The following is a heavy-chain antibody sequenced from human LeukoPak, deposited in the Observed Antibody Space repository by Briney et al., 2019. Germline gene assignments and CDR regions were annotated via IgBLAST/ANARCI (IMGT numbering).Heavy chain of an antibody. J-gene: IGHJ4*02. V-gene: IGHV4-38-2*01. CDR2: IYHSGST. CDR1: GYSISSGYY. D-gene: IGHD6-13*01. Sequence: PAETLSLTCAVSGYSISSGYYWGWIRQPPGKGLARIGSIYHSGSTYYNPSLKSRVTISVDTSKNQFSLKLSSVTAADTAVYYCARAESYSSSWFDYWGQGPLVTVSS. CDR3: ARAESYSSSWFDY.